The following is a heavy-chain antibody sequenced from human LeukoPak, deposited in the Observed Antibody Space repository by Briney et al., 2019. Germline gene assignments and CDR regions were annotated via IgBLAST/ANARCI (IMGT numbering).Heavy chain of an antibody. CDR1: GGSIRSYY. Sequence: SETLSLTCTVSGGSIRSYYWSWIRQPPGKGLEWIAYIYYSGSTDYNPSLKSRVTVSVDTSKNQFSLKLSSVTAADTAVYYCARVYYSNSYDYWYFDLWGRGTLVAVSS. CDR2: IYYSGST. D-gene: IGHD6-13*01. V-gene: IGHV4-59*01. CDR3: ARVYYSNSYDYWYFDL. J-gene: IGHJ2*01.